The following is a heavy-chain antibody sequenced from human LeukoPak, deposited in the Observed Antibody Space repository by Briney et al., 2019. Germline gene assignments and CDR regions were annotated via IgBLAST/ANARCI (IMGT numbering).Heavy chain of an antibody. D-gene: IGHD3-3*01. J-gene: IGHJ3*02. CDR3: VLRFLGPYDI. Sequence: ASVKVSCKVSGYTLTELSMHWVRQAPGKGLEWMGGFDPEDGETVYAQKFQGRVTMTEDTSTDTAYMELSSLRSEDTAVYYCVLRFLGPYDIWGQGTMVTVSS. CDR1: GYTLTELS. CDR2: FDPEDGET. V-gene: IGHV1-24*01.